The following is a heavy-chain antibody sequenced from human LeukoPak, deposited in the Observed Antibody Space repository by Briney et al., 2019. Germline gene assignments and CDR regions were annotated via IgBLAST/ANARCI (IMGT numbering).Heavy chain of an antibody. J-gene: IGHJ4*02. CDR1: GFTFTAYD. CDR2: INPNSGGT. D-gene: IGHD3-16*01. CDR3: ARGGPAVEGLDFFDY. V-gene: IGHV1-2*02. Sequence: GASVKVSCKASGFTFTAYDMHWVRQAPGQGLEWMGWINPNSGGTNYAQKFQGRVTMTRDTSISTAYMELSRLRSDDTAVYYCARGGPAVEGLDFFDYWGQGTLVTVSS.